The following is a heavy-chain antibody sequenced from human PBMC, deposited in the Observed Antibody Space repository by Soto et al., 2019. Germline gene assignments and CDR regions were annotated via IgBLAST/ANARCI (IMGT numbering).Heavy chain of an antibody. CDR1: GYTFTGPY. Sequence: ASVKVSCKASGYTFTGPYIHWLRQAPEQGPEWMGEIGPESGATRYAQRFQGRVTMTRDMSITTVYMELKNRRPDDTAVYYFGRGRSGQIVVVYGGQGTPVTVSS. V-gene: IGHV1-2*02. CDR2: IGPESGAT. D-gene: IGHD1-26*01. CDR3: GRGRSGQIVVVY. J-gene: IGHJ4*02.